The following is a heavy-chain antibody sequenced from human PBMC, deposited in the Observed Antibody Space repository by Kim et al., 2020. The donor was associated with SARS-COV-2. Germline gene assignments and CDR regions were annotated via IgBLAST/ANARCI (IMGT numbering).Heavy chain of an antibody. CDR3: ARDHMTTVTTGYYYGMDV. J-gene: IGHJ6*02. V-gene: IGHV4-34*01. Sequence: SETLSLTCAVYGGSFSGYYWSWIRQPPGKGLEWIGEINHSGSTNYNPSLKSRVTISVDTSKNQFSLKLSSVTAADTAVYYCARDHMTTVTTGYYYGMDVWGQGTTVTVSS. CDR1: GGSFSGYY. D-gene: IGHD4-4*01. CDR2: INHSGST.